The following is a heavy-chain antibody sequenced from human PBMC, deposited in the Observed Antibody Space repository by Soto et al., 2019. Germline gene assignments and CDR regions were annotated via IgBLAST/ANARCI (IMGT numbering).Heavy chain of an antibody. CDR1: GGTFSSYA. D-gene: IGHD3-3*01. CDR2: SIPIFGTA. J-gene: IGHJ6*02. V-gene: IGHV1-69*06. CDR3: ATSTEYYDFWSGYPPYYYYGMDV. Sequence: QVQLVQSGAEVKKPGSSVKVSCKASGGTFSSYAISWVRQAPGQGLEWMGGSIPIFGTANYAQKFQGRVTITAAKSTSTAYMELSSLRPEDTAVYYCATSTEYYDFWSGYPPYYYYGMDVWGQGTTVTVSS.